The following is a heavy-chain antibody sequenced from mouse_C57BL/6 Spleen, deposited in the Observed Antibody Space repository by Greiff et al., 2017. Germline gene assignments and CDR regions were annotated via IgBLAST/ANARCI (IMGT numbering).Heavy chain of an antibody. CDR3: ARSLHYYGSSQYYFDY. J-gene: IGHJ2*01. Sequence: QVQLKESGPGLVAPSQSLSITCTVSGFSLTSYAISWVRQPPGKVLEWLGVIWPGGGTNYNSSLKSRLSISKDNSKSQVFLKMNSLQTDDTARYYCARSLHYYGSSQYYFDYWGQGTTLTVSS. CDR1: GFSLTSYA. D-gene: IGHD1-1*01. V-gene: IGHV2-9-1*01. CDR2: IWPGGGT.